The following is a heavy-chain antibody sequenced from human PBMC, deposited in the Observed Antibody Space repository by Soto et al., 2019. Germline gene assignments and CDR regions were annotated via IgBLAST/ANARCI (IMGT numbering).Heavy chain of an antibody. CDR2: ISYDGSNK. CDR1: GFTFSSYA. J-gene: IGHJ4*02. CDR3: ARDLMLVPAYYFDY. D-gene: IGHD2-2*01. Sequence: QVQLVESGGGVVQPGRSLRLSCAASGFTFSSYAMPWVRQAPGKGLEWVAVISYDGSNKYYADSVKGRFTISRDNSKNTLYLQMNSLRAEDTAVYYCARDLMLVPAYYFDYWGQGTLVTVSS. V-gene: IGHV3-30-3*01.